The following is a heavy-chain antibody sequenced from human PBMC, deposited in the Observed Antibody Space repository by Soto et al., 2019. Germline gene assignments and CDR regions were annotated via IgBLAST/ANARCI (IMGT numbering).Heavy chain of an antibody. Sequence: AETLSLTCTVSGVSVSSENWWSWVRQTPEKGLEWTGEIFRGLTTNYNPSLKSRVTISIDKSKNQFSLTLTSVTAADTAVYYCTKNGYYSTDVWGQGTLVTVSS. D-gene: IGHD3-3*01. J-gene: IGHJ3*01. CDR2: IFRGLTT. CDR3: TKNGYYSTDV. V-gene: IGHV4-4*02. CDR1: GVSVSSENW.